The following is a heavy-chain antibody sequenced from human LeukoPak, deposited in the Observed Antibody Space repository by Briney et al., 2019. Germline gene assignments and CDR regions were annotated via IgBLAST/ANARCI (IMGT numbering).Heavy chain of an antibody. J-gene: IGHJ4*02. CDR2: IYYSGNT. Sequence: SETLSLTCTVSGSSISSSSYYWGWIRQPPGKGLEWIGSIYYSGNTYYNPSLKSRVTISADTSKNQFSLKLSSVTAADTAVYYCARGYWFYFDYWGQGTLVTVSS. V-gene: IGHV4-39*07. CDR1: GSSISSSSYY. CDR3: ARGYWFYFDY. D-gene: IGHD2-8*02.